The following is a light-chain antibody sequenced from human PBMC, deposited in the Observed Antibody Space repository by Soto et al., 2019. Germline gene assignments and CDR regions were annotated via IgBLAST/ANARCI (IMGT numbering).Light chain of an antibody. Sequence: EIVLTQSPGTLSLSPGGRATLSCKASQSVRSSYLAWYQQRPGQAPRLLIFGASFRATGIPDRFSGSGSGTDFTLTISRLEPEDLAVYYCQHYGSPLTFGGGTRWIS. CDR1: QSVRSSY. CDR3: QHYGSPLT. V-gene: IGKV3-20*01. CDR2: GAS. J-gene: IGKJ4*01.